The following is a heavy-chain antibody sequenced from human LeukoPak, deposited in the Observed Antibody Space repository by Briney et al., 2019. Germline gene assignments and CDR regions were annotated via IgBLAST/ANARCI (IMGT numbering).Heavy chain of an antibody. V-gene: IGHV3-48*04. CDR2: ISSSSSTI. CDR3: ARGRTGVTAPLV. J-gene: IGHJ4*02. Sequence: GGSLRLSCAASGFTFSSYSMNWVRQAPGKGLEWVSYISSSSSTIYYADSVKGRFTISRDNAQNSLYLQMNSLRAEDTAVYYCARGRTGVTAPLVWGRGTLVTVSS. D-gene: IGHD2-21*02. CDR1: GFTFSSYS.